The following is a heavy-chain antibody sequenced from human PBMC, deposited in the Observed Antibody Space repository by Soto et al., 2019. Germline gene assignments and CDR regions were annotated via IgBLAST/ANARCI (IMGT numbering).Heavy chain of an antibody. CDR2: ISYDGSNK. D-gene: IGHD6-19*01. J-gene: IGHJ6*02. Sequence: HPGGSLRLSCAASGFTFSSYGMHWVRQAPGKGLEWVAVISYDGSNKYYADSVKGRFTISRDNSKNTLYLQMNSLRAEDTAVYYCAKGRYSSGWYGGYYYGMDVWGQGTTVTSP. CDR1: GFTFSSYG. CDR3: AKGRYSSGWYGGYYYGMDV. V-gene: IGHV3-30*18.